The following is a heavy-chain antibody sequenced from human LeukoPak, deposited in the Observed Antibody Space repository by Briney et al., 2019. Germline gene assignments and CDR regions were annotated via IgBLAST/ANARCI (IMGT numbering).Heavy chain of an antibody. CDR1: GNYW. D-gene: IGHD2/OR15-2a*01. Sequence: PXXSLRLSCAASGNYWMHWVRQAPGKGLVWVSHINSDGSWTSYADSVKGRFTISKDNAKNTVYLQMNSLRAEDTAVYYCVSFYETYWGRGTLVTVSS. J-gene: IGHJ4*02. CDR3: VSFYETY. V-gene: IGHV3-74*01. CDR2: INSDGSWT.